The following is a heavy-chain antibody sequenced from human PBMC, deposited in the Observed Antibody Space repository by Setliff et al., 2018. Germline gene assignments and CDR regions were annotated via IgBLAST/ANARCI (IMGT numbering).Heavy chain of an antibody. D-gene: IGHD3-9*01. CDR1: GFTFVNYW. V-gene: IGHV3-74*01. CDR3: AKHGAYNDFLTGYNFYYDMDV. CDR2: VNSDGSST. J-gene: IGHJ6*02. Sequence: GGSLRLSCAASGFTFVNYWMHWVRQAPGKGLVWVSRVNSDGSSTIYADSVKGRFTISRDNSKNTLYLQMSSLRAEDTAVYYCAKHGAYNDFLTGYNFYYDMDVWGQGTTVTVSS.